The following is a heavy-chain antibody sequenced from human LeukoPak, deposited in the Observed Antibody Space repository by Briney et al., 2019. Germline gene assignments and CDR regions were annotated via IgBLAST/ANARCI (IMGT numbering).Heavy chain of an antibody. D-gene: IGHD6-19*01. J-gene: IGHJ5*02. CDR3: ARDAAVAGTSGWFDP. CDR1: GGSISSGSYY. CDR2: IYTSGST. Sequence: SQTLALTCTVSGGSISSGSYYWGWIRQPAGTGLEWIGRIYTSGSTNYNPSLKSRVTISVDTSKNQFSLKLSSVTAADTAVYYCARDAAVAGTSGWFDPWGQGTLVTVSS. V-gene: IGHV4-61*02.